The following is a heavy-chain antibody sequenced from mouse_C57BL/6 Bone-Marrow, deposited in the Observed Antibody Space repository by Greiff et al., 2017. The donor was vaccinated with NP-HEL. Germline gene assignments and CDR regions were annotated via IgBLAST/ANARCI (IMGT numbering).Heavy chain of an antibody. CDR1: GFTFSSYG. V-gene: IGHV5-6*01. J-gene: IGHJ2*01. CDR2: ISSGGSYT. Sequence: DVHLVESGGDLVKPGGSLKLSCAASGFTFSSYGMSWVRQTPDKRLEWVATISSGGSYTYYPDSVKGRFTISRDNAKNTLYLQMSSLKSEDTAMYYCARPVYFDYWGQGTTLTVSS. CDR3: ARPVYFDY.